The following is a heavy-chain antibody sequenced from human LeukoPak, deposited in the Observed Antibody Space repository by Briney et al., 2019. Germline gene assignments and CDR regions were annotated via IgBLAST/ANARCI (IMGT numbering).Heavy chain of an antibody. CDR1: GFTFTSYG. D-gene: IGHD2-8*01. CDR2: IWYDGGSK. Sequence: GRSLRLSCAPSGFTFTSYGMHWVRQAPGKGLEWVAVIWYDGGSKYYADSVKGRFTISRDNSKNTPYLQMNSLRAEDTAVFYCARGNGNYYYALEVWGQGTTVTVSS. J-gene: IGHJ6*02. V-gene: IGHV3-33*01. CDR3: ARGNGNYYYALEV.